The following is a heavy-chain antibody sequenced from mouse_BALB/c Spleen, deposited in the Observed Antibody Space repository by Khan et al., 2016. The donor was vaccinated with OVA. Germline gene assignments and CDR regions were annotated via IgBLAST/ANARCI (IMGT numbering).Heavy chain of an antibody. CDR3: ARLAYYYESEGFAY. D-gene: IGHD1-1*01. Sequence: EVELVESGGDLVKPGGSLKLSCAASGFTFSTYGMSWVRPTPDKRLEWVATVSSGGSYTYYPDSVKGRFTISRDNAKNTLYLQMSSLKSEDTAMFYCARLAYYYESEGFAYWGQGTLVTVSA. CDR2: VSSGGSYT. V-gene: IGHV5-6*01. J-gene: IGHJ3*01. CDR1: GFTFSTYG.